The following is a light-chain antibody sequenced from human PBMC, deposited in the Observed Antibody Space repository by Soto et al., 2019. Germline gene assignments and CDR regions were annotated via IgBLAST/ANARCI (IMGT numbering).Light chain of an antibody. V-gene: IGKV3-11*01. CDR1: QYINTR. J-gene: IGKJ1*01. CDR2: QTS. CDR3: LPRQVKPRT. Sequence: EIVLTQSPATLSSFPGDRVTLSCRASQYINTRLAWYQHRPGQAPRLLIYQTSIRAAGIPARFSASGSGTDFTLTISDVQPQDFALSYCLPRQVKPRTFGQETKLDIK.